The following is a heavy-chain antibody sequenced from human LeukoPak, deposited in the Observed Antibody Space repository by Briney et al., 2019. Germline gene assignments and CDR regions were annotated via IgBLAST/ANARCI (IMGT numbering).Heavy chain of an antibody. CDR2: INPNSGGT. Sequence: ASVKVSCKASGYTFTGYYMHWVRQAPGQGLGWMGWINPNSGGTNYAQKFQGRVTMTRDTSISTAYMELSRLRSDDTAVYYCARSRTGSGFLFDYWGQGTLVTVSS. V-gene: IGHV1-2*02. CDR3: ARSRTGSGFLFDY. D-gene: IGHD3-10*01. J-gene: IGHJ4*02. CDR1: GYTFTGYY.